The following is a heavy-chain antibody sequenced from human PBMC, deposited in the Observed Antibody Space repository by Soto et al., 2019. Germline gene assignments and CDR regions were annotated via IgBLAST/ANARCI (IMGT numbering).Heavy chain of an antibody. Sequence: QVQLVQSGAEVRKPGSSVKVSCQSFGGSFSSYAFSWVRQDPGQGLEWMGGLIVILGTTDYAQKFKGRVTLTADEGTSAAYMEVSSLESEDTAIYYCASGYYDSSGYSIDYWGQGTQVTVSA. D-gene: IGHD3-22*01. CDR1: GGSFSSYA. CDR3: ASGYYDSSGYSIDY. CDR2: LIVILGTT. J-gene: IGHJ4*02. V-gene: IGHV1-69*01.